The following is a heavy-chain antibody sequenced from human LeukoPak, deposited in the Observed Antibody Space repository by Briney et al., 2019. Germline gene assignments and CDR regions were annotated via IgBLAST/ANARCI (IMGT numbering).Heavy chain of an antibody. V-gene: IGHV5-10-1*01. CDR3: VRQPPGVYDTTQNWFDP. CDR2: IAPSDSYT. CDR1: GYSFPSYW. J-gene: IGHJ5*02. Sequence: GESLKISCKVSGYSFPSYWFTWVRQVPGKGLEWMGRIAPSDSYTNYNPSFEGHVTMSVEKSITTVYLQWSSLKASDTAMYYCVRQPPGVYDTTQNWFDPWGQGTLATVSS. D-gene: IGHD3-22*01.